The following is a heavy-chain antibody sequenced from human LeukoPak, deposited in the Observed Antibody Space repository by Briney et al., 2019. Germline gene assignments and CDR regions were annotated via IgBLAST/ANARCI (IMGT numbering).Heavy chain of an antibody. CDR1: GFTFSSYG. CDR2: IRYDGSNK. CDR3: ARNSYDGSTFDY. D-gene: IGHD5-18*01. J-gene: IGHJ4*02. V-gene: IGHV3-30*02. Sequence: GGSLRLSCAASGFTFSSYGMHRVCQAPGKGLEWVAFIRYDGSNKYYADSVKGRFTISRDNSKNTLYLQMNSLRAEDTAVYYCARNSYDGSTFDYWGQGTLVTVSS.